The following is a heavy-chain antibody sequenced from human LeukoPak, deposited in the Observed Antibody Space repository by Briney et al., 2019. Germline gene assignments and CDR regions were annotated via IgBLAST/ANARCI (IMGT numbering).Heavy chain of an antibody. CDR2: ISGSGGST. Sequence: GGSLRLSRAASGFTFSSYAMSWVRQAPGKGLEWVSAISGSGGSTYYADSVKGRFTISRDNSKNTLYLQMNSLRAEDTAVYYCAKDHFQLLTIYFDYWGQGTLVIVSS. CDR1: GFTFSSYA. J-gene: IGHJ4*02. CDR3: AKDHFQLLTIYFDY. D-gene: IGHD2-2*01. V-gene: IGHV3-23*01.